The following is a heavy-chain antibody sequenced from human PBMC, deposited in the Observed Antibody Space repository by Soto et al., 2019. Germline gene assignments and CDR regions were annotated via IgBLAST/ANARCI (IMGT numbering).Heavy chain of an antibody. V-gene: IGHV3-48*03. CDR2: ISSSGSTI. CDR3: AREKQWLVRYYYYGMDV. Sequence: PGGSLRLSCAASGFTFSSYEMNWVRQAPGKGLEWVSYISSSGSTIYYADSVKGRFTISRDNAKNSLYLQMNSLRAEDTAVYYCAREKQWLVRYYYYGMDVWGQGTTVTVSS. J-gene: IGHJ6*02. D-gene: IGHD6-19*01. CDR1: GFTFSSYE.